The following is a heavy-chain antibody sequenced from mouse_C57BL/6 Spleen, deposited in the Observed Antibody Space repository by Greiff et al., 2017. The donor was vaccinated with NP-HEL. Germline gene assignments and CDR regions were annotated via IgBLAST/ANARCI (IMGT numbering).Heavy chain of an antibody. CDR1: GYTFTSYW. V-gene: IGHV1-55*01. Sequence: QVQLQQSGAELVKPGASVKMSCKASGYTFTSYWITWVKQRPGQGLEWIGDIYPGSGSTNYNEKFKSKATLTVDTSSSTAYMQLSSLTSEDSAVYYCAREGGIYYGNYDYWGQGTTLTVSS. D-gene: IGHD2-1*01. CDR3: AREGGIYYGNYDY. CDR2: IYPGSGST. J-gene: IGHJ2*01.